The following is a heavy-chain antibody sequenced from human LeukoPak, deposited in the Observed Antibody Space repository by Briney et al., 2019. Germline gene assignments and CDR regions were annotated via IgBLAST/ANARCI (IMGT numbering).Heavy chain of an antibody. Sequence: GGSLRLSCAASGFIFSNAWMSWVRQAPGKGLEWVARIQRQTDGATTNYAAAVNGRFTVSRDDSKNTLYLQMNNLLTDDTGMYYCVTDLRWVLFDQFDYWGQGALVTVSS. CDR1: GFIFSNAW. V-gene: IGHV3-15*01. CDR3: VTDLRWVLFDQFDY. D-gene: IGHD1-26*01. CDR2: IQRQTDGATT. J-gene: IGHJ4*02.